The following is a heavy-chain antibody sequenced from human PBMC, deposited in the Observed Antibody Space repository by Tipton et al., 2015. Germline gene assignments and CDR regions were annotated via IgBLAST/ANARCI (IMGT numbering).Heavy chain of an antibody. V-gene: IGHV4-61*05. Sequence: TLSLTCTVSGASISRGSVWGWIRQPPGKGLEWIGYIQYSGSTNYNPSLKSRVTISVDTSKTQFSLKLNSVAAADTAVYYCARGLLLWFGMSDYWGRGTLVTVSS. D-gene: IGHD3-10*01. CDR3: ARGLLLWFGMSDY. CDR1: GASISRGSV. J-gene: IGHJ4*02. CDR2: IQYSGST.